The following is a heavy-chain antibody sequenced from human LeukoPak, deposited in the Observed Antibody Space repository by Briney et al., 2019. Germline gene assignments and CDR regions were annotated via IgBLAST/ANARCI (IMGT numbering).Heavy chain of an antibody. D-gene: IGHD6-6*01. Sequence: PGGSLRLSCAASGFTLSSYSMNWVRQAPGKGLEWVSSISSSSSYIYYAESVKGRFTISRDNAKNSLYLQMNSLRAEDTAVYYCARERSGGSIAARSRAFDIWGQGTMVTVSS. CDR1: GFTLSSYS. J-gene: IGHJ3*02. V-gene: IGHV3-21*01. CDR2: ISSSSSYI. CDR3: ARERSGGSIAARSRAFDI.